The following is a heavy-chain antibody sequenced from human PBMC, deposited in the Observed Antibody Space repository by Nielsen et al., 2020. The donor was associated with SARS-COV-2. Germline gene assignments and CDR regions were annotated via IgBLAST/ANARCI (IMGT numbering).Heavy chain of an antibody. D-gene: IGHD5-12*01. Sequence: VRQAPGKGLEWVSSISSSSSYIYYADSEKGRFTISRDNAKNSLYLQMNSLRAEDTAVYYCARDHQWLRSRLGLKDAYFDYWGQGTLVTVSS. J-gene: IGHJ4*02. CDR3: ARDHQWLRSRLGLKDAYFDY. CDR2: ISSSSSYI. V-gene: IGHV3-21*01.